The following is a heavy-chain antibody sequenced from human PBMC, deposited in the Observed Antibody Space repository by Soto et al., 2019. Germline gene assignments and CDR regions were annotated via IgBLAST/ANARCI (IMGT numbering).Heavy chain of an antibody. J-gene: IGHJ6*02. D-gene: IGHD5-12*01. V-gene: IGHV4-31*03. CDR3: ARDLSAYSGYAV. Sequence: QVQPQESGPGLVKPSQTLSLTCTVSGGSTSSGAYFWNWIRQHPGKGLEWIGCISYSGNTYYNPSLKSRINISVDTSKSRFSLRLSSVTAADTAVYYCARDLSAYSGYAVWGHGTTVTVSS. CDR1: GGSTSSGAYF. CDR2: ISYSGNT.